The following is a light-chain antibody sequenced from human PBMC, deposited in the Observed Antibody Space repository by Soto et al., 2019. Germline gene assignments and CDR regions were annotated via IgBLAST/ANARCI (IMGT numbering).Light chain of an antibody. Sequence: QSALTQPASVSGSPGQSVTISCAGSSSDVGAYKYVYWYQQLPGKAPKLMIYDVSYRPSGVSNRFSGSKSGNTASLTISGLQAEDEADYYCSSYTSSNTVLFGGGTKLTVL. J-gene: IGLJ2*01. CDR1: SSDVGAYKY. CDR2: DVS. V-gene: IGLV2-14*01. CDR3: SSYTSSNTVL.